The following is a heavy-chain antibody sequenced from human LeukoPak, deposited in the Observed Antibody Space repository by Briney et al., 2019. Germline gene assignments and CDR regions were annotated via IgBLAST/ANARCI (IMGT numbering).Heavy chain of an antibody. CDR1: GFTFSNYE. J-gene: IGHJ4*02. CDR2: ISRSCSNI. D-gene: IGHD3-10*01. Sequence: PGRSLRLSCAASGFTFSNYEMNWVRQAPGKGREWISYISRSCSNIHYADSLEGRLTISRQNAKNSLYLQMNSLRAEDTAVYYCARGRRGSGSYWGGEFDYWGQGTLVTVSS. V-gene: IGHV3-48*03. CDR3: ARGRRGSGSYWGGEFDY.